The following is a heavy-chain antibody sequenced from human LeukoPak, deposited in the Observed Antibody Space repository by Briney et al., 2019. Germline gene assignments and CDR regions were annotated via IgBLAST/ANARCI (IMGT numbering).Heavy chain of an antibody. Sequence: PSETLSVTCTVPGDSITTYYWSWIRQPPRKGLEWIGYVYYSGNTNYTPSLKSRFTISVDTSKNQFSLKLRPVTAADTAVYYCARDRTNSYGDAFDIWGQGTMVTVSS. CDR1: GDSITTYY. J-gene: IGHJ3*02. D-gene: IGHD5-18*01. CDR3: ARDRTNSYGDAFDI. V-gene: IGHV4-59*01. CDR2: VYYSGNT.